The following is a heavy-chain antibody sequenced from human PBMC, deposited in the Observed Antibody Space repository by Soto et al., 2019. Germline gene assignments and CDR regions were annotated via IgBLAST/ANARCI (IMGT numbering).Heavy chain of an antibody. CDR3: ANGRRWSSRWDSGWFDP. V-gene: IGHV2-5*02. J-gene: IGHJ5*02. CDR1: GFSLSTSGVG. CDR2: IYWDDDK. Sequence: QITLKESGPTRVKPTQTLALTCSFSGFSLSTSGVGVGWIRQSPGKALEWLAVIYWDDDKRYSPSLRSRLTINKDTSNNQVVLVMTNMAPVDKGTYYCANGRRWSSRWDSGWFDPWGQGTLVTVSS. D-gene: IGHD3-10*01.